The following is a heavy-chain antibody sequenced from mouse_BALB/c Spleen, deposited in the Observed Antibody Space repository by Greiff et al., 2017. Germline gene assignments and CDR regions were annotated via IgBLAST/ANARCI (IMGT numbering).Heavy chain of an antibody. Sequence: EVKLVESGGGLVKPGGSLKLSCAASGFTFSSYAMSWVRQTPEKRLEWVASISSGGSTYYPDSVKGRFTISRDNARNILYLQMSSLRSEDTAMYYCARNYGSSFLSSWFAYWGQGTLVTVSA. J-gene: IGHJ3*01. V-gene: IGHV5-6-5*01. D-gene: IGHD1-1*01. CDR2: ISSGGST. CDR3: ARNYGSSFLSSWFAY. CDR1: GFTFSSYA.